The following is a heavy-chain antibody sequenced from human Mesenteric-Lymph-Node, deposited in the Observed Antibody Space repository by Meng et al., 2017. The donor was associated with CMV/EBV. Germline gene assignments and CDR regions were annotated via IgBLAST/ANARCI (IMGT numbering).Heavy chain of an antibody. J-gene: IGHJ6*02. D-gene: IGHD6-6*01. CDR1: EFTFSRDD. CDR3: AKVVLGRTPRAARIFYGMDV. V-gene: IGHV3-30*02. Sequence: GGSLRLSCVASEFTFSRDDMNWVRQAPGKGLEWVAFIRYDGSNKYYADSVKGRFTISRDNSKNTLYLQMNSLRAEDTAVYYCAKVVLGRTPRAARIFYGMDVWGQGTTVTVSS. CDR2: IRYDGSNK.